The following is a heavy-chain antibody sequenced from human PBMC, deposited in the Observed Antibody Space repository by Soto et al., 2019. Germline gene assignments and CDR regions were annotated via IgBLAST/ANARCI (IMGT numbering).Heavy chain of an antibody. Sequence: GGSLRLSCAASGFTFSSYGMHWVRQAPGKGLEWVAVISYDGSNKYYADSVKGRFTISRDNSKNTLYLQMNSLRAEDTAVYYCAKVLAPAVAGFQPHYYYYGMDVWGQGTTVTVSS. CDR1: GFTFSSYG. J-gene: IGHJ6*02. CDR2: ISYDGSNK. D-gene: IGHD6-19*01. V-gene: IGHV3-30*18. CDR3: AKVLAPAVAGFQPHYYYYGMDV.